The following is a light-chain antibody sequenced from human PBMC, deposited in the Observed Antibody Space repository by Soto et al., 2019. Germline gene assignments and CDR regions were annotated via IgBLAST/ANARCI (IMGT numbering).Light chain of an antibody. CDR3: LQTFTTHIT. CDR2: SSS. Sequence: DLQMTQSPSSLSTSAGDTVTITCRASQNIADYLSWYQQKPGKAPKLLMYSSSILHDGVSSRFSGDGSGTAFTLTITGLQPEDFATYYCLQTFTTHITFGGGTTVEVK. J-gene: IGKJ4*01. V-gene: IGKV1-39*01. CDR1: QNIADY.